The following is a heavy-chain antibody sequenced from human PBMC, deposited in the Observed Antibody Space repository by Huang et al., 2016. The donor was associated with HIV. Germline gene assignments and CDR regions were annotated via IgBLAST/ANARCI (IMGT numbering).Heavy chain of an antibody. CDR2: ISYDGSNK. CDR1: GFIFSNYG. Sequence: QVQLVESGGGVVQPGRSLRLSCAASGFIFSNYGMHWVRQAPGEGLEWVALISYDGSNKYYTDSAKGRFSISRDNSKNTLYLQMNSLRAEDTAVYYCALKGDSSGWEYFRHWGQGTLVTVSS. J-gene: IGHJ1*01. V-gene: IGHV3-30*03. CDR3: ALKGDSSGWEYFRH. D-gene: IGHD6-19*01.